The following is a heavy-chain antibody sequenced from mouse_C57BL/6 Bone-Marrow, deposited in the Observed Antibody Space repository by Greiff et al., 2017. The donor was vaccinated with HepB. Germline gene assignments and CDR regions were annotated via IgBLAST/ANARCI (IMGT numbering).Heavy chain of an antibody. CDR2: IYPGGGYT. Sequence: QVQLQQSGAELVRPGTSVKMSCKASGYTFTNYWIGWAKQRPGHGLEWIGDIYPGGGYTNYNEKFKGKATLTADKSSSTAYMQFSSLTSEDSAIYYCARRGGGYDDYWGQGTTLTVSS. CDR1: GYTFTNYW. D-gene: IGHD2-2*01. CDR3: ARRGGGYDDY. V-gene: IGHV1-63*01. J-gene: IGHJ2*01.